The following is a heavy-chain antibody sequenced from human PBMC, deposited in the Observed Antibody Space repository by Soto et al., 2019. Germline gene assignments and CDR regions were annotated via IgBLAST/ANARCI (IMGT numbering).Heavy chain of an antibody. J-gene: IGHJ4*02. CDR3: ARGPDDSDVPRWDH. Sequence: QVQLVQSGPEVRKPGASVRLSCATSGYNFNQYYIHWVRQAPGQGLGWMGIIHLRGGTTEYAHKFRGRGTVTGDKSTRTAYMELSSLRSEDTAVYFCARGPDDSDVPRWDHWGQGTLITVSS. D-gene: IGHD4-17*01. V-gene: IGHV1-46*02. CDR2: IHLRGGTT. CDR1: GYNFNQYY.